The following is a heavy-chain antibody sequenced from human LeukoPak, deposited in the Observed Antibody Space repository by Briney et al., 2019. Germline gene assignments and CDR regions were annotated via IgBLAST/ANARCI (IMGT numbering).Heavy chain of an antibody. Sequence: GGSLRLSCAASGFTFSSYAMHWVRQAPGKGLEWVAVISYDGSNKYYADSVKGRFTISRDNSKNTPYLQMNSLRAEDTAVYYCARAFCRIAAAGPCEYFDYWGQGTLVTVSS. V-gene: IGHV3-30-3*01. D-gene: IGHD6-13*01. CDR2: ISYDGSNK. CDR3: ARAFCRIAAAGPCEYFDY. CDR1: GFTFSSYA. J-gene: IGHJ4*02.